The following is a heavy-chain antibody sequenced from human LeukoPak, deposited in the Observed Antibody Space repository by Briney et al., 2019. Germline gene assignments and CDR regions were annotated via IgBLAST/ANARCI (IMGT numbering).Heavy chain of an antibody. CDR3: AKDLTYYYGLGSSTNAFDI. V-gene: IGHV3-23*01. CDR2: ISGSGDYT. D-gene: IGHD3-10*01. Sequence: GGSLSLSCAASGFPFSNYAMSWVRQAPGKGLEWVSGISGSGDYTYYADSLKGRFTISRDNSKNTLYLQMNSLRAEDTALYYCAKDLTYYYGLGSSTNAFDIWGQGTMVTVSS. CDR1: GFPFSNYA. J-gene: IGHJ3*02.